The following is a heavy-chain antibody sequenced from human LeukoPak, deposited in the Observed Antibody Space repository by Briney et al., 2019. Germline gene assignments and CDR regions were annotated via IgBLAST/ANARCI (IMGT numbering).Heavy chain of an antibody. CDR1: GGTFSSYA. V-gene: IGHV1-69*06. CDR3: AREVYDSSGAADY. D-gene: IGHD3-22*01. J-gene: IGHJ4*02. CDR2: IIPIFGTA. Sequence: SVKVSCKASGGTFSSYAISWVRQAPGQGLEWMGRIIPIFGTANYAQKFQGRVTITADKSTSTAYMELSSLRSEDTAVYYCAREVYDSSGAADYWGQGTLVTVSS.